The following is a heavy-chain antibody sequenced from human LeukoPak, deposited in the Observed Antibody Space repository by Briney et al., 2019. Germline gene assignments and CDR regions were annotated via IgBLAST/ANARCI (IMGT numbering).Heavy chain of an antibody. J-gene: IGHJ4*02. CDR1: VYSFTNYG. CDR2: TNTYNGNT. V-gene: IGHV1-18*01. CDR3: ARVITMVRGVILPVSGFDY. D-gene: IGHD3-10*01. Sequence: GASVTVSFMSSVYSFTNYGISWVRQAPGQGREWMGWTNTYNGNTNYAQNVQGRVNMTTDTATSTAYMELRSLRSDDTAVYFCARVITMVRGVILPVSGFDYWGQGTLVTVSS.